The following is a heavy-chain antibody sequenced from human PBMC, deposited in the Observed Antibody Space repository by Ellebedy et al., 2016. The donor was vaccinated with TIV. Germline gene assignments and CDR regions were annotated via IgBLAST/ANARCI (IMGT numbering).Heavy chain of an antibody. J-gene: IGHJ2*01. D-gene: IGHD2-21*02. CDR3: TRHRPVDCGGDCYTYWYFDL. Sequence: GESLKISXAASGFAFSGSAVHWVRQASGKGLEWVGRIRSKANSYATAYDASVRGRFTISRDDSKNTAYLQVNSLKTEDTAVYYCTRHRPVDCGGDCYTYWYFDLWGRGTLVTVSS. CDR2: IRSKANSYAT. V-gene: IGHV3-73*01. CDR1: GFAFSGSA.